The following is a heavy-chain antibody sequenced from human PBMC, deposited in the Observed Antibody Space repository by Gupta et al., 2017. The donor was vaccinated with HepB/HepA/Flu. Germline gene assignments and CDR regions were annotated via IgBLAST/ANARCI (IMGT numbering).Heavy chain of an antibody. D-gene: IGHD6-13*01. CDR1: GFTFSSYG. J-gene: IGHJ4*02. CDR2: IWYDGSK. Sequence: QVQLVESGGGVVQPGRSLRLSCAASGFTFSSYGMHGVRQAPGKGLEWVAVIWYDGSKYYADSVKGRFTISRDNSKNTLYLQMNSLRAEDTAVYYCAREGGDSSSWYGDYWGQGTLVTVSS. CDR3: AREGGDSSSWYGDY. V-gene: IGHV3-33*01.